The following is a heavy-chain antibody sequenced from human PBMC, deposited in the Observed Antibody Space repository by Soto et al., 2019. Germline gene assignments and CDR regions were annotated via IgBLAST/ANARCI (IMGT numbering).Heavy chain of an antibody. CDR2: ISYDGNKI. D-gene: IGHD5-18*01. CDR1: GFTFSSYG. CDR3: AKGGAYSYGYPIDH. V-gene: IGHV3-30*18. Sequence: QVQLVESGGRVVQPGRSLRLSCAASGFTFSSYGMHWVRQAPGKGLEWVTYISYDGNKIYYADSVKGRFTISRDNSKNTLYLQMNSLRTEDTAMFYCAKGGAYSYGYPIDHWGQGTLVTVSS. J-gene: IGHJ4*02.